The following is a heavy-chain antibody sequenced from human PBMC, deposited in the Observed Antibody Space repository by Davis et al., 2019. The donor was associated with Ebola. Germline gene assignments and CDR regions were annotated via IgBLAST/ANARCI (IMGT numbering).Heavy chain of an antibody. CDR1: GGSISSSSYY. Sequence: PSETLSLTCTVSGGSISSSSYYWGWIRQPPGKGLEWIGSIYYSGSTYYNPSLKSRVTISVDTSKNQFSLKLSSVTAADTAVYYCARHGHYGMDVWGQGTTVTVSS. CDR2: IYYSGST. V-gene: IGHV4-39*01. CDR3: ARHGHYGMDV. J-gene: IGHJ6*02.